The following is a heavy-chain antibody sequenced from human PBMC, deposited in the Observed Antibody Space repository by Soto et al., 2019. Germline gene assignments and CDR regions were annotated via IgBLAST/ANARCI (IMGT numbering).Heavy chain of an antibody. CDR2: RRYDGRNK. Sequence: GGSLSLSCAASGFTFSSYGMHWVRQAPGKGLEWVAVRRYDGRNKDYAHSVKGRFTITRDNSKNTLYLQMKSLRAEDTAVYYCAREEELLHFDYWGQGTLVTVSS. CDR1: GFTFSSYG. D-gene: IGHD1-26*01. V-gene: IGHV3-33*01. CDR3: AREEELLHFDY. J-gene: IGHJ4*02.